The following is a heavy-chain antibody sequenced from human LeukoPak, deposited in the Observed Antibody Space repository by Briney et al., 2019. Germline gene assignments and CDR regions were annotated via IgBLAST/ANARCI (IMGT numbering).Heavy chain of an antibody. Sequence: SSETLSLTCAVYGVSFSGYYWSWIRQPPGKGLEWIGEINHSGSTNYNPSLKSLDTISVDTTKNQISPKLSSVTAADTAVYYCARGGITFGGVITPWYFAYWGQGTLVTVSS. V-gene: IGHV4-34*01. CDR2: INHSGST. D-gene: IGHD3-16*02. J-gene: IGHJ4*02. CDR1: GVSFSGYY. CDR3: ARGGITFGGVITPWYFAY.